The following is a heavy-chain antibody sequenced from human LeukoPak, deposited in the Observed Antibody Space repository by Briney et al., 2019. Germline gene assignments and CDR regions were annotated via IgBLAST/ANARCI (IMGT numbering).Heavy chain of an antibody. Sequence: SETLSLTCTVSGGSISSSSYYWGWIRQPPGKGLEWIGSIYYSGSTYYNPSLKSRVTISVDTSKNQFSLKLSSVTAADTAVYYCARHRSVVVPAAMGGGYWGQGTLVTVSS. D-gene: IGHD2-2*01. V-gene: IGHV4-39*01. J-gene: IGHJ4*02. CDR1: GGSISSSSYY. CDR3: ARHRSVVVPAAMGGGY. CDR2: IYYSGST.